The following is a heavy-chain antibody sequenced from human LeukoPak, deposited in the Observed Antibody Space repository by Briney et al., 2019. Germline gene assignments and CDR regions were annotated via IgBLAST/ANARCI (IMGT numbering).Heavy chain of an antibody. CDR3: ARLGRIAAAGMFY. D-gene: IGHD6-13*01. Sequence: GESLQISCQGSGYSFTSYWIGWVRQMPGKGLEWTGIIYPGDSDTRYSPSFQGQVTISADKSISTAYLQWSSLKASDTAMYYCARLGRIAAAGMFYWGQGTLVTVSS. CDR2: IYPGDSDT. CDR1: GYSFTSYW. V-gene: IGHV5-51*01. J-gene: IGHJ4*02.